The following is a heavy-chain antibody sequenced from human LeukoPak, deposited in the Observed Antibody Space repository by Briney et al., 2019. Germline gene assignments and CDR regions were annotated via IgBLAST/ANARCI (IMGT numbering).Heavy chain of an antibody. Sequence: SETLSLTCTVSGGSISSYYWSWIRQPPGKGLEWIGYIYYSGSTNYNPSLKSRVTISVDTSKNQFSLKLSSVTAADTAVYYCARAGYCSGGSCYWPFWYFDLWGRGTLVTVSS. J-gene: IGHJ2*01. D-gene: IGHD2-15*01. V-gene: IGHV4-59*01. CDR3: ARAGYCSGGSCYWPFWYFDL. CDR1: GGSISSYY. CDR2: IYYSGST.